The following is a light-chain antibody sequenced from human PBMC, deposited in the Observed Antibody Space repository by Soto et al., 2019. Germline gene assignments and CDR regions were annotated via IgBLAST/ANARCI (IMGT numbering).Light chain of an antibody. CDR1: SSDVGGYNY. V-gene: IGLV2-14*03. Sequence: QSALTQPASVSGSPGQSITISCTGTSSDVGGYNYVSWYQQHPGKAPKLMIYDVSNRPSGVSNRFSGSKSGNTASLTLSGLQAEDEADYYCSSYTTSTTRVLFGGGTKLTVL. CDR3: SSYTTSTTRVL. CDR2: DVS. J-gene: IGLJ2*01.